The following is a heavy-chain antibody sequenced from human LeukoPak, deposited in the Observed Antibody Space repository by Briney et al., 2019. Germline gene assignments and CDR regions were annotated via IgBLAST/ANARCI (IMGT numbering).Heavy chain of an antibody. Sequence: GGSLRLSCAASGFTFSSYSMNWVRQAPGKGLEWVAVISYDGSNKYYADSVKGRITISRDNSKNTLYLQMNSLRAEDTAVYYCAREPLAAAAIYFDYWGQGTLVTVSS. CDR3: AREPLAAAAIYFDY. V-gene: IGHV3-30*03. CDR1: GFTFSSYS. D-gene: IGHD6-13*01. J-gene: IGHJ4*02. CDR2: ISYDGSNK.